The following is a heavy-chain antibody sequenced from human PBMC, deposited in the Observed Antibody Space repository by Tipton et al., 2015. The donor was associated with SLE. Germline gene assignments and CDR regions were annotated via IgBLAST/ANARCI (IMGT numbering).Heavy chain of an antibody. D-gene: IGHD3-3*01. CDR2: ISGSGGST. J-gene: IGHJ5*02. Sequence: SLRLSCAASGFTFSSYAMSWVRQAPGKGLEWVSGISGSGGSTYYADSVKGRFTISRDNSKNTLYLQMNSLRAEDTAVYYCASDRRTGVRFLECLFGIDPGGQGTLVTVSS. CDR3: ASDRRTGVRFLECLFGIDP. CDR1: GFTFSSYA. V-gene: IGHV3-23*01.